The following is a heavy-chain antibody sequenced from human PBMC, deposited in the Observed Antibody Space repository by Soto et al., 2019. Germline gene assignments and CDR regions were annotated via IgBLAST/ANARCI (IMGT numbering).Heavy chain of an antibody. D-gene: IGHD2-15*01. Sequence: QVQLQESGPGLLKPLETLSLTCTVSGVSLNSGHYYWVWIRQSPGKGLAWIASIYYDVSTYYNPSLKSRVTISTDKPKNPFSLTLKSVTAADTAGYYCGKVLIGATRHTDVDSWGQGALVTVSS. V-gene: IGHV4-39*01. CDR3: GKVLIGATRHTDVDS. CDR1: GVSLNSGHYY. J-gene: IGHJ4*02. CDR2: IYYDVST.